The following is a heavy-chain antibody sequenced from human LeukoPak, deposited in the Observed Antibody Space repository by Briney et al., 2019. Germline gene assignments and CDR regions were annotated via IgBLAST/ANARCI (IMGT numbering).Heavy chain of an antibody. CDR3: ARGPLSIAARLNWYFDL. V-gene: IGHV1-2*02. Sequence: ASVKVSCKASGYTFTGYYMHWVRQAPGQGLEWMGWINLNSGGTNYAQKFQGRVTMTRDTSISTAYMELSRLRSDDTAVYYCARGPLSIAARLNWYFDLWGRGTLVTVSS. D-gene: IGHD6-6*01. CDR2: INLNSGGT. CDR1: GYTFTGYY. J-gene: IGHJ2*01.